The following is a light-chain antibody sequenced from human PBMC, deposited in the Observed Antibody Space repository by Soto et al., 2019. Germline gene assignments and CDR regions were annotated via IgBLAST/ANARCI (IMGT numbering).Light chain of an antibody. CDR1: PAIASF. CDR3: QQRNGSPWT. CDR2: DAA. Sequence: IQLTQSPSSLSASVGDRVTITCRASPAIASFLAWYQQKPGTAPKLLIYDAATLQSGVPSRFSGSRSGTEYTLTIGSLQPEDFATYYCQQRNGSPWTFGQGTKVDI. V-gene: IGKV1-9*01. J-gene: IGKJ1*01.